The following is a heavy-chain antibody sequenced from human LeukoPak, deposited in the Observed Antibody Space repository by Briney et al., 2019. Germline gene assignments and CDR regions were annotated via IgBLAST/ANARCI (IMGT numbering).Heavy chain of an antibody. D-gene: IGHD2-15*01. J-gene: IGHJ4*02. V-gene: IGHV3-21*01. CDR2: IISISSYI. CDR3: ATVREPDCGGGTCTSFDY. CDR1: ASIFSSYS. Sequence: PGGSRRPSGPAFASIFSSYSMDWVRQAPGRGLEWVASIISISSYIYYADSVKGRFTTSTDNPKNPLYLQSNSLRAEHTAVFFCATVREPDCGGGTCTSFDYWGQGTLATVSS.